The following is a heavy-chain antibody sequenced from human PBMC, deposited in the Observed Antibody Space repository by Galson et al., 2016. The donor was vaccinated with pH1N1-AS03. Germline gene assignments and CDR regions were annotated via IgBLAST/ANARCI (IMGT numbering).Heavy chain of an antibody. CDR2: ITWDGTNA. V-gene: IGHV3-43*01. J-gene: IGHJ4*02. Sequence: SLRLSCAASGFTFDDFAMHWIRQAPGKGLEWVSLITWDGTNAYYADSVEGRFTISRDNRKRSPYLQMSGLRPEDTGIYHCAKDVDGTKFAVIDSWGQGTLVTVSS. D-gene: IGHD5-24*01. CDR1: GFTFDDFA. CDR3: AKDVDGTKFAVIDS.